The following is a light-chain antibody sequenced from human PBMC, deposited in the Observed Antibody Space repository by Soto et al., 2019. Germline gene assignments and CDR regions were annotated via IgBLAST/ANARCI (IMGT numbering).Light chain of an antibody. J-gene: IGKJ1*01. CDR1: QGIRND. CDR2: GAS. Sequence: NQMHQSPVPLSASVGDSVPITCRASQGIRNDLGWYQQSPGKAPKVLIVGASTLQSGVPSRFSGSGSGTDFTLTISSLQPEDSATYYCLQDFSYPRTSGQGTKVDIK. CDR3: LQDFSYPRT. V-gene: IGKV1-6*01.